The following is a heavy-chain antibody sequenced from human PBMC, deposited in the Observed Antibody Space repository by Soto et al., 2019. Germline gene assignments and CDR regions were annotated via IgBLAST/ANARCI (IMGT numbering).Heavy chain of an antibody. CDR2: ISTNSRTI. CDR1: GFTFSSYS. CDR3: ARDFAWAFDY. J-gene: IGHJ4*02. V-gene: IGHV3-48*02. D-gene: IGHD1-26*01. Sequence: EVQLVESGGGLVQPGGSLRLSCVASGFTFSSYSMNWVRQAPGKGLEWVSYISTNSRTIHYADSVKGRFTISRDNAKNSLYLQMNSLRDEDTAVYYCARDFAWAFDYCGQGTLLTVSP.